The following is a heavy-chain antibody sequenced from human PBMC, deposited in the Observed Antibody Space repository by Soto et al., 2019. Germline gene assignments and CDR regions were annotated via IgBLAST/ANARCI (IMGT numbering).Heavy chain of an antibody. CDR1: GYTFTGYY. Sequence: ASVKVSCKASGYTFTGYYMHWVRQAPGQGLEWMGWINPNSGGTNYAQKFQGRVTMTRDTSISTAYMELSRLRSDDTAVYYCARDFPNYYDVSGYIDYWGQGTLVTVSS. CDR3: ARDFPNYYDVSGYIDY. J-gene: IGHJ4*02. D-gene: IGHD3-22*01. V-gene: IGHV1-2*02. CDR2: INPNSGGT.